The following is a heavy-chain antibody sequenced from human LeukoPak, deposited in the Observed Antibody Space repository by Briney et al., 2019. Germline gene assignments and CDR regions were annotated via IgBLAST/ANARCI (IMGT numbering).Heavy chain of an antibody. J-gene: IGHJ3*02. CDR2: ISGSGGST. Sequence: GGSLRLSCAASGFTFSSYAMSWVRQAPGKGLEWVSAISGSGGSTHYADSVKGRFTISRDNSKNTLYLQMNSLRAEDTALYYCANTGYCTTTSCYDDWDAFDIWGQGTMVTVSS. CDR3: ANTGYCTTTSCYDDWDAFDI. V-gene: IGHV3-23*01. CDR1: GFTFSSYA. D-gene: IGHD2-2*01.